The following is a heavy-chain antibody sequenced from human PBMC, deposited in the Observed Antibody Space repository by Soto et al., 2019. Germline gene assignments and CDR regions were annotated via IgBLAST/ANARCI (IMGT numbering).Heavy chain of an antibody. CDR1: GGTITSSY. J-gene: IGHJ6*02. Sequence: PSETLSLTCTFSGGTITSSYWSWIRRPPGKGLAWIAYIYDTGISGYTPSTSYNPSLKSRVTMSVDTSKSQFSLKLTSVTAADTAVYYCARGEDAFFYYGLDVWGQGITVTVSS. V-gene: IGHV4-59*01. CDR3: ARGEDAFFYYGLDV. CDR2: IYDTGISGYTPST.